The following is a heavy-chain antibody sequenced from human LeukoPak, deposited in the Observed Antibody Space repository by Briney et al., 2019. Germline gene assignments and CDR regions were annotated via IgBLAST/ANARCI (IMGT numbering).Heavy chain of an antibody. D-gene: IGHD6-13*01. V-gene: IGHV1-2*02. Sequence: ASVKVSCKASGYTFTGYCMHWVRQAPGQGLEWMGWINPNSGGTNYAQKFQGRVTMTRDTSISTAYMELSRLRSDDTAVYYCARAPRLRSWYGIDYWGQGTLVTVSS. J-gene: IGHJ4*02. CDR1: GYTFTGYC. CDR3: ARAPRLRSWYGIDY. CDR2: INPNSGGT.